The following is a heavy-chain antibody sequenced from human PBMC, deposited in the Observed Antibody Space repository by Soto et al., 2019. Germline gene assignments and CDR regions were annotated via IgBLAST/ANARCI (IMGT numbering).Heavy chain of an antibody. D-gene: IGHD6-19*01. Sequence: QVRLVESGGGVVQPGRSLRLSCAPSGFTFSNYGMNWVRQAPGKGLEWVAIIWYDGSNDYYADSVKGRFTISRDISKNTLYLQMNSLRVEDTAVYYCAREPCSSGWFQHWGQGTLVTVSS. CDR3: AREPCSSGWFQH. CDR1: GFTFSNYG. V-gene: IGHV3-33*01. CDR2: IWYDGSND. J-gene: IGHJ1*01.